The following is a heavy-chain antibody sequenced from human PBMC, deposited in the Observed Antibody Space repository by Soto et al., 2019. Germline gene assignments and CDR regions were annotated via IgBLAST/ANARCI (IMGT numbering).Heavy chain of an antibody. CDR3: AKEGPITNWYFDY. J-gene: IGHJ4*02. V-gene: IGHV3-30*18. CDR2: ISYDGNVA. Sequence: QVQLVESGGGVVQPGRSLRLGCAASGFTFSNYGMHWVRQAQGKGVEWVIVISYDGNVAYYADSVKGRFTISRDNSKNPLYLQMNSLRNEDPAMYYCAKEGPITNWYFDYWGQGPLVTVSS. CDR1: GFTFSNYG. D-gene: IGHD1-1*01.